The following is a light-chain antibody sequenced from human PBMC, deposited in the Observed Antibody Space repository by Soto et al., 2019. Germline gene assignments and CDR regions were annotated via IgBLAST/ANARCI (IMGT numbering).Light chain of an antibody. Sequence: DIQMTQSPSSLSASVGARVTITCRASQSISTYLNWFQQKPGRAPKLLIYLTSTLQSGVPSRFSGSGSGTDFTLTISSLQPEDFATYYCQQSYTTPWTFGQGTKVDVK. CDR3: QQSYTTPWT. V-gene: IGKV1-39*01. J-gene: IGKJ1*01. CDR1: QSISTY. CDR2: LTS.